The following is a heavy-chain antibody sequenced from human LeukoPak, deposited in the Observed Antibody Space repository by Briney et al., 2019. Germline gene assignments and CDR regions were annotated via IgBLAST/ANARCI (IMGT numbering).Heavy chain of an antibody. CDR1: GGSISSSDW. D-gene: IGHD1-26*01. J-gene: IGHJ4*02. Sequence: PSETLSLTCAVSGGSISSSDWWSCVRQPPGKRLEWIGEIYHSGSTNYNPSLKSRVTISVDKSKSQFSLKQSAVTAADTAVYYCAGRRGTYYYFDNWGQGTLVTVSS. V-gene: IGHV4-4*02. CDR2: IYHSGST. CDR3: AGRRGTYYYFDN.